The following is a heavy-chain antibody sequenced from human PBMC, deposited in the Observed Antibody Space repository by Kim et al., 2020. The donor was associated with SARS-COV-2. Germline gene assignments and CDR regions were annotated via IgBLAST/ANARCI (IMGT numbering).Heavy chain of an antibody. Sequence: VDHVKGRSHTSRDNATNSLYLQMNSLRAEDTAVYYCARVGEYSGYDGFFDYWGQGTLVTVSS. D-gene: IGHD5-12*01. J-gene: IGHJ4*02. CDR3: ARVGEYSGYDGFFDY. V-gene: IGHV3-7*01.